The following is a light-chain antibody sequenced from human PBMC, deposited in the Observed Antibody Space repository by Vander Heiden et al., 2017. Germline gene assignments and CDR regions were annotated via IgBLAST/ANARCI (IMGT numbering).Light chain of an antibody. Sequence: SSELTQPPAASVSPGQTGRITCSGDALPKQDAYWYQQKAGQAPVLVIYKDSERPSGMPERFSGASSGTTVTLTMSGVQAEDEADYYWQSADSSGTYWVFGGGTKLTVL. CDR3: QSADSSGTYWV. CDR2: KDS. CDR1: ALPKQD. V-gene: IGLV3-25*03. J-gene: IGLJ3*02.